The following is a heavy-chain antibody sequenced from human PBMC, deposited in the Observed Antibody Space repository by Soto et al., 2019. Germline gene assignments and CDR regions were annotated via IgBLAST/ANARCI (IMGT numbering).Heavy chain of an antibody. Sequence: ASVKVSCKASGYTLTGYYMHWVRQAPGQGLEWMGWINPNSGGTNYAQKFQGWVTMTRDTSISTAYMELSRLRSDDTAVYYCAREKQLVRDYYYYGMDVWGQGTTVTVSS. CDR3: AREKQLVRDYYYYGMDV. CDR2: INPNSGGT. CDR1: GYTLTGYY. D-gene: IGHD6-6*01. J-gene: IGHJ6*02. V-gene: IGHV1-2*04.